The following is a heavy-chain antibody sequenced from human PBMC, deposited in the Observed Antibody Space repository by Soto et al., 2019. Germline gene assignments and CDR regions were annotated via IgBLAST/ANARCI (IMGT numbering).Heavy chain of an antibody. CDR1: GFTLRNYA. CDR2: ITPSGAHT. J-gene: IGHJ4*02. Sequence: PGGSLRLSCAASGFTLRNYAMSWVRQAPGKGLEWVSTITPSGAHTFSAESVEGRFSISRDDSKNTLFLQMSSLRVEDTALYFCARFCTIGPCDSRYFDYWGQGTLVTVSS. D-gene: IGHD3-3*01. CDR3: ARFCTIGPCDSRYFDY. V-gene: IGHV3-23*01.